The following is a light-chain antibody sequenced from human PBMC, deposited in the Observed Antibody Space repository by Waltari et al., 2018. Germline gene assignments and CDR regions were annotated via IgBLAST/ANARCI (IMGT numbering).Light chain of an antibody. Sequence: EIVLTQSPATLSLSPGERATLSCRASETVFNYVAWYQQRPGQAPRLLIYDASNRATGIPARFSGSWSVTDVALIISSLEPEDSALYYCQQRLTWPLTFGGGTKVEIK. J-gene: IGKJ4*01. CDR3: QQRLTWPLT. CDR2: DAS. CDR1: ETVFNY. V-gene: IGKV3-11*01.